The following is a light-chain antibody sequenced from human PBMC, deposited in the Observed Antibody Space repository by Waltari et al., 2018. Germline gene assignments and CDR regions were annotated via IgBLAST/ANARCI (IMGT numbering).Light chain of an antibody. Sequence: QSVLTQPPSTSGTPGQRVIISCSASTSSIGINTGNWYQQLPGTAPTVLIYRNNQRPSGVPDRFSGSKSGTSASLAISGLQSADEATYYCASWDDSLNGPVLGGGTKLTVL. CDR2: RNN. J-gene: IGLJ3*02. CDR3: ASWDDSLNGPV. CDR1: TSSIGINT. V-gene: IGLV1-44*01.